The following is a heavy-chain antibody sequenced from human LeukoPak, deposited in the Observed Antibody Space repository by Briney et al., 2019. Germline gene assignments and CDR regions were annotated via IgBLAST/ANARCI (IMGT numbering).Heavy chain of an antibody. D-gene: IGHD3-10*01. CDR1: GFTFSSYG. CDR3: ARDRRYYGSGSYFGSSWFDP. V-gene: IGHV3-30*03. Sequence: GGSLRLSCAASGFTFSSYGMHWVRQAPGKGLEWVAVISYDGSNKYYADSVKGRFTISRDNSKNTLYLQMNSLRAEDTAVYYCARDRRYYGSGSYFGSSWFDPWGQGTLVTVSS. J-gene: IGHJ5*02. CDR2: ISYDGSNK.